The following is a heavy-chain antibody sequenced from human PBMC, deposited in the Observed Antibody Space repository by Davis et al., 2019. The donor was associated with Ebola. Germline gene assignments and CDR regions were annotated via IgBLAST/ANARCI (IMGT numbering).Heavy chain of an antibody. CDR1: GFTFAEYA. CDR2: ISWNGNTM. Sequence: PGGSLRLSCAASGFTFAEYAMHWVRHAPGKGLEWVSGISWNGNTMAYADSVKGRFTISRDNANNSLYLQMNSLRVEDTAFYYCAKDYGYSSSSVAWGQGTLVSVSS. D-gene: IGHD6-6*01. V-gene: IGHV3-9*01. CDR3: AKDYGYSSSSVA. J-gene: IGHJ5*02.